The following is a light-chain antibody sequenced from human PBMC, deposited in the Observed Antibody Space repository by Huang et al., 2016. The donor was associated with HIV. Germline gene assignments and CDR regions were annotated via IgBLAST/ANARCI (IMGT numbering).Light chain of an antibody. CDR1: QAIGTS. V-gene: IGKV1-13*02. CDR2: AAS. Sequence: AVQLTQSPSSLSASVGDTVIISCRASQAIGTSLAWYQQRTGRAPKLLISAASTLQTGVPSRFSGDSAGTYFTLFITNLQPEDFATYYCQQLHTYPITFGQGTRLDMK. CDR3: QQLHTYPIT. J-gene: IGKJ5*01.